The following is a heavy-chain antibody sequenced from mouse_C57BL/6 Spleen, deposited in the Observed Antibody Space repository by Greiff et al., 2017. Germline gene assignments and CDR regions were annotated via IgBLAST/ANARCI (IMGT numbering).Heavy chain of an antibody. V-gene: IGHV1-9*01. J-gene: IGHJ3*01. CDR1: GYTFPGYW. CDR2: IFPGSGRT. Sequence: VHLVESGAELMKPGASVKLSCKATGYTFPGYWIEWVKQRPGHGLEWIGEIFPGSGRTNYNEKFKGKATFTADTSSNTAYMQLIRLTTEDSAIYYCATTGWDYGNSFAYWGQGTLVTVSA. D-gene: IGHD2-1*01. CDR3: ATTGWDYGNSFAY.